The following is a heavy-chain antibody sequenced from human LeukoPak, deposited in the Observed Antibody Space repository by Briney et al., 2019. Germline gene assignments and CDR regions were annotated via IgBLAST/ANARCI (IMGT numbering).Heavy chain of an antibody. CDR2: ISYDGSNK. Sequence: GRSLRLSCASSGFTFSSYAIQWVRQAPGNGLEWVAVISYDGSNKYYADSVKGRFTISRDNYKNTLYLQMNSLRAEDTAVYYCARVYGDGYNTGDNYFDYWGQGTLVTVSS. V-gene: IGHV3-30*01. CDR1: GFTFSSYA. J-gene: IGHJ4*02. CDR3: ARVYGDGYNTGDNYFDY. D-gene: IGHD5-24*01.